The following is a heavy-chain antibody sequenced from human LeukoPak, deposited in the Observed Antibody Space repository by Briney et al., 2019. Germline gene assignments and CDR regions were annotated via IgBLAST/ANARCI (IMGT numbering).Heavy chain of an antibody. CDR2: ISYDGSNK. J-gene: IGHJ4*02. Sequence: GGSLRLSCAASGFTFSSYGMHWVRQAPGKGLEWVAVISYDGSNKYYADSVKGRFTISRDNSKNTLYLQMNSLRAEDTAVYYCAKERYSSGWYVGYWGQGTLVTVSS. D-gene: IGHD6-19*01. CDR1: GFTFSSYG. CDR3: AKERYSSGWYVGY. V-gene: IGHV3-30*18.